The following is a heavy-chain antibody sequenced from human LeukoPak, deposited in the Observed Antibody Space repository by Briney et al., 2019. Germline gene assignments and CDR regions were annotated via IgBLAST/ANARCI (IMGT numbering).Heavy chain of an antibody. CDR3: ARGRDDFWSGYYSKGFDP. CDR1: GGSFSGYY. D-gene: IGHD3-3*01. V-gene: IGHV4-34*01. Sequence: KPSETLSLTCAVYGGSFSGYYWSWIRQPPGKGLEWIGEINHSGSTNYNPSLKSRVTISVDTSKNQFSLKLSSVTAADTAVYYCARGRDDFWSGYYSKGFDPWGQGTLVTVSS. CDR2: INHSGST. J-gene: IGHJ5*02.